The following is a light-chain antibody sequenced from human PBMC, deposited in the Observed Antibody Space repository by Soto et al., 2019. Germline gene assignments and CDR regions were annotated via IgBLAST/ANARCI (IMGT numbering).Light chain of an antibody. Sequence: EIVMTRSPATLSLSPVGRATLSCRASQSVSSNLAWYQQKPGQAPRLLIYGASTRATGIPDRFSGSGSGTDFTLTISSLQSEDFAVYFCQQYNNWRSYTFGQGTKVDIK. CDR3: QQYNNWRSYT. CDR2: GAS. V-gene: IGKV3-15*01. J-gene: IGKJ2*01. CDR1: QSVSSN.